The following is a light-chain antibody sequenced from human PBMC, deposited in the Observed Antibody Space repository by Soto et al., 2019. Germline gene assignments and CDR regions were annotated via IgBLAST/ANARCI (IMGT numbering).Light chain of an antibody. V-gene: IGLV2-14*01. CDR3: NSYTSSTTLQ. CDR1: SSDIGYSQY. J-gene: IGLJ2*01. CDR2: EVY. Sequence: QSALTQPASVSGSPGQSITISCTGTSSDIGYSQYVSWYQQHPSKAPKLIIFEVYNRPSGTSDRFSGSKSGNTASLTISGLQAEDEAYYYCNSYTSSTTLQFGGGTKVTVL.